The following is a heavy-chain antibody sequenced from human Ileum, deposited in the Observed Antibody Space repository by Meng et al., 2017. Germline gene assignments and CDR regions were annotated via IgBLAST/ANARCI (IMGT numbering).Heavy chain of an antibody. V-gene: IGHV1-8*01. CDR1: GYTFSSLD. CDR2: MSPRSDDT. CDR3: ARGVTAGLDY. D-gene: IGHD5-18*01. Sequence: QVQLEQSWAEGKKPGASVKVSCKASGYTFSSLDINWVRQAPGQGLEWMGWMSPRSDDTGYAQKFQGRVTMTRDTSISTAYMELSSLTSEDTAIYYCARGVTAGLDYWGQGTLVTVSS. J-gene: IGHJ4*02.